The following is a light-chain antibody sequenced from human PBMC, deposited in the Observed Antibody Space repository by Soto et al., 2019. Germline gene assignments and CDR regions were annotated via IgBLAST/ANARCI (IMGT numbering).Light chain of an antibody. CDR3: AAWDDSLNGLAV. V-gene: IGLV2-8*01. CDR1: SSDVGAYKY. Sequence: QSALTQPPSASGSPGQSVTISCTGTSSDVGAYKYVSWYQQYPGKAPKLMIYEVTKRPSGVPDRFSGSKSGNTASLTVSGLQSEDEADYYCAAWDDSLNGLAVFGGGTQLTVL. J-gene: IGLJ7*01. CDR2: EVT.